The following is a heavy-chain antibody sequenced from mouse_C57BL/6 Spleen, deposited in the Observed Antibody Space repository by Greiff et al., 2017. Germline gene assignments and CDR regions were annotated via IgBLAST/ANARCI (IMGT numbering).Heavy chain of an antibody. CDR2: INYDGSST. CDR1: GFTFSDYY. D-gene: IGHD4-1*01. V-gene: IGHV5-16*01. Sequence: EVMLVESEGGLVQPGSSMKLSCTASGFTFSDYYMAWVRQVPEKGLEWVANINYDGSSTYYLDSLKSRFIISRDNAKNILYLQMSSLKSEDTATYYCARAGTGFAYWGQGTLVTVSA. CDR3: ARAGTGFAY. J-gene: IGHJ3*01.